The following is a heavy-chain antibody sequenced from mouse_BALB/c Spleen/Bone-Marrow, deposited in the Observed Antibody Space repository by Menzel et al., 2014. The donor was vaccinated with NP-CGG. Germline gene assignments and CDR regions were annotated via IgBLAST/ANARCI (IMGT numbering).Heavy chain of an antibody. CDR1: GYTFSSYY. Sequence: QVQLQQSGAELVKPGASVKLPCKASGYTFSSYYMYWVKQRPGQGLEWIGEINPSNGGTKFNEKFKSKATLTVDKSSSTAYMQLSSLTSEDSAVYYCTRSNYGYWYFDVWGAGTTVTVSS. CDR2: INPSNGGT. V-gene: IGHV1S81*02. J-gene: IGHJ1*01. CDR3: TRSNYGYWYFDV. D-gene: IGHD1-1*01.